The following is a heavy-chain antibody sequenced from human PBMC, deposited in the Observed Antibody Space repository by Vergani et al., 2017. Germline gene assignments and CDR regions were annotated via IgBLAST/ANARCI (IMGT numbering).Heavy chain of an antibody. CDR3: ARVECRSTSCYRGGLDY. CDR2: ISAYNGNT. D-gene: IGHD2-2*01. CDR1: GYTFTSYG. V-gene: IGHV1-18*01. Sequence: QVQLVQSGAEVKKPGASVKVSCKASGYTFTSYGISWVRQAPGQGLEWMGWISAYNGNTNYAQKLQDRVTMTTDTSTSTAYMELRSLRSDDTAVYYCARVECRSTSCYRGGLDYWGQGTLVTVSS. J-gene: IGHJ4*02.